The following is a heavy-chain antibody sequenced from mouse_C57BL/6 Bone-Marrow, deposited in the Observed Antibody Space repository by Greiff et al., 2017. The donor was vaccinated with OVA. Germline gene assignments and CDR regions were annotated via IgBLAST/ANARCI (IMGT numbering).Heavy chain of an antibody. V-gene: IGHV14-3*01. J-gene: IGHJ4*01. D-gene: IGHD1-1*01. Sequence: VHVKQSVAELVRPGASVKLSCTASGFNIKNTYMHWVKQRPEQGLEWIGRIDPANGNTKYAPKFQGKATITADTSSNTAYLQLSSLTSEDTAIYYCANTTGRDAMDYWGQGTSVTVSS. CDR3: ANTTGRDAMDY. CDR1: GFNIKNTY. CDR2: IDPANGNT.